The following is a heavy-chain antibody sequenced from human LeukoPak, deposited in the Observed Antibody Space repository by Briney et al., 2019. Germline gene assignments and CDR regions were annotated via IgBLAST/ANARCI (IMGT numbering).Heavy chain of an antibody. J-gene: IGHJ4*02. CDR3: ARAMVDTASDFDY. V-gene: IGHV3-9*01. CDR2: ISWNSGSI. D-gene: IGHD5-18*01. Sequence: SGRSLRLSCAASGFTFDVYAMHWVRQAPGKGLEWVSGISWNSGSIGYADSVKGRFTISRDNAKNSLYLQMNSLRAEDTAVYYCARAMVDTASDFDYWGQGTLVTVSS. CDR1: GFTFDVYA.